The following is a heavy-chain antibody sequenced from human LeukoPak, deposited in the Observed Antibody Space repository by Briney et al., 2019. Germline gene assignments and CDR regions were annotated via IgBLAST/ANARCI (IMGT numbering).Heavy chain of an antibody. V-gene: IGHV4-61*01. Sequence: SETLSLTCTVSGGSVSSGSYYWSWIRQPPGKGLECIGYIYYSGSTNYNPSLKSRVTISVDTSKNQFSLKLSSVTAADTAVYYCARVLSGGYFDWLFDYWGQGTLVTVSS. CDR1: GGSVSSGSYY. CDR3: ARVLSGGYFDWLFDY. D-gene: IGHD3-9*01. J-gene: IGHJ4*02. CDR2: IYYSGST.